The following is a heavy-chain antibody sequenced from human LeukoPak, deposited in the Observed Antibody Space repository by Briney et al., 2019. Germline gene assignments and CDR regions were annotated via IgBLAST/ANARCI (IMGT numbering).Heavy chain of an antibody. Sequence: PSETLSLTCAVYGGSFSGYYWSWIRQPPGKGLEWIGEINHSGSTNYNPSLKSRVTISVDTSKNQFSLKLSSVTAADTAVYYCARVPRITMVRGVIDYWGQGTLVTVYS. CDR2: INHSGST. D-gene: IGHD3-10*01. CDR3: ARVPRITMVRGVIDY. J-gene: IGHJ4*02. CDR1: GGSFSGYY. V-gene: IGHV4-34*01.